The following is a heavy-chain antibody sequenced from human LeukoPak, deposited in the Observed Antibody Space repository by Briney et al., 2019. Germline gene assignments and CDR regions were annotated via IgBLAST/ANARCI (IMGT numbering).Heavy chain of an antibody. CDR2: ITSDGSLT. Sequence: QPGGSLRLSCTSSASTFSLSWMHWLRQAPGKGLVWVSRITSDGSLTSYADSVKGRFTISRDNARNTLYLQMNSLRADDTAVYYCATDWYFTPDHWGQGTLVTVSS. V-gene: IGHV3-74*01. CDR1: ASTFSLSW. J-gene: IGHJ4*02. D-gene: IGHD6-13*01. CDR3: ATDWYFTPDH.